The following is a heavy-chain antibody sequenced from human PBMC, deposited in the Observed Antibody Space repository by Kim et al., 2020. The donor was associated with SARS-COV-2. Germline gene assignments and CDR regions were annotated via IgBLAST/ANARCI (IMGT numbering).Heavy chain of an antibody. Sequence: DSVKCRFTISRDNSKNTLYLQMNSLRAEDTAVYYCAKDKIDGYNYDAFDIWGQGTMVTVSS. D-gene: IGHD5-12*01. V-gene: IGHV3-23*01. CDR3: AKDKIDGYNYDAFDI. J-gene: IGHJ3*02.